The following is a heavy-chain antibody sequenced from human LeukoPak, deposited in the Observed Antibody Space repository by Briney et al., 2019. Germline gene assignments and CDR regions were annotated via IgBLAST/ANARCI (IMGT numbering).Heavy chain of an antibody. Sequence: GGSLRLSCAASGFTFSSYAMSWVRQAPGEGLEWVSVISSTGGSTYYADSVKGRFTISRDISRNTLDLQMNSLRAEDTAIYYCARQGATTTGSSWTFDHWGQGTLVAVSS. J-gene: IGHJ5*02. CDR1: GFTFSSYA. V-gene: IGHV3-23*01. D-gene: IGHD1-1*01. CDR2: ISSTGGST. CDR3: ARQGATTTGSSWTFDH.